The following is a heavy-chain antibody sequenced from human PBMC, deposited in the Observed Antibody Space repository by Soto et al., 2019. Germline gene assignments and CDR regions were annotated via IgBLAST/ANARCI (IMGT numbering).Heavy chain of an antibody. CDR3: ARYEAVAGTRYFQH. D-gene: IGHD6-19*01. V-gene: IGHV4-31*03. Sequence: QVQLQESGPGLVKPSQTLSLTCTVSGGSISSGGYYWSWIRQHPGKGLEWIGYIYYSGSTYYNPSLKSRVTISVDTSKNQFSLKMSSVTAADTAVYYCARYEAVAGTRYFQHWGQGTLLTVSS. CDR1: GGSISSGGYY. J-gene: IGHJ1*01. CDR2: IYYSGST.